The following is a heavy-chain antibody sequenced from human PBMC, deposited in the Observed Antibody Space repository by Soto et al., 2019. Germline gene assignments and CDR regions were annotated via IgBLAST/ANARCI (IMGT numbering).Heavy chain of an antibody. CDR2: IYWDDDT. Sequence: QITLKESGPTLVKPTQTLTLTCTFSGFSLSTSGVGVGWIRQPPGKALEWLALIYWDDDTRYSPSLKSILTITKDTSKNPVVLTMTNMDPVDTATYYFAHQIVVAYFDYWGQGTLVTVSS. CDR3: AHQIVVAYFDY. J-gene: IGHJ4*02. CDR1: GFSLSTSGVG. D-gene: IGHD5-12*01. V-gene: IGHV2-5*02.